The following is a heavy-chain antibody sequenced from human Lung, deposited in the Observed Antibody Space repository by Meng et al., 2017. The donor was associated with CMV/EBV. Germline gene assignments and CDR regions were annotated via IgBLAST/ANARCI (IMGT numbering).Heavy chain of an antibody. CDR1: GFTFSSYA. D-gene: IGHD3-10*01. CDR2: ISGSGGST. J-gene: IGHJ6*02. CDR3: AKGIKKGSGSYYPYGMDV. Sequence: SCAASGFTFSSYAMSWVRQAPGKGLEWVSAISGSGGSTYYADSVKGRFTISRDNSKNTLYLQMNSLRAEDTAVYYCAKGIKKGSGSYYPYGMDVXGQGXTVTSSS. V-gene: IGHV3-23*01.